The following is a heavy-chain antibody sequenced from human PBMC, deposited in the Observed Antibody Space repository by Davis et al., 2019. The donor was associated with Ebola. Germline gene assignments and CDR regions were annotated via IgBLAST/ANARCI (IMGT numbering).Heavy chain of an antibody. J-gene: IGHJ4*02. V-gene: IGHV3-23*01. CDR2: ISGSGGST. Sequence: GESLKISCAASGFTFSSYAMSWVRQAPGTGLEWVSAISGSGGSTYYADSVKGRFTISRDNAKNTLYLQMNNLRVEDTAVYYCATLPGYYWGQGTLVTVSS. CDR1: GFTFSSYA. CDR3: ATLPGYY. D-gene: IGHD1-26*01.